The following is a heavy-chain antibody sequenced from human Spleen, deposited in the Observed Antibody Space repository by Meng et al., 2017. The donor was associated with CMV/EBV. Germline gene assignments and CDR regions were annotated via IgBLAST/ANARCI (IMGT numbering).Heavy chain of an antibody. Sequence: GESLKISCSASGFTFSSSAMHWVRQAPGKGLEWVAVISSVGSHQYYADSVKGWFTISRDNSKNTLYLQMNSLRAEDTAVYYCASPPYCSSTSCYRGPYYYGMDVWGQGTTVTVSS. D-gene: IGHD2-2*02. V-gene: IGHV3-30-3*01. J-gene: IGHJ6*02. CDR2: ISSVGSHQ. CDR1: GFTFSSSA. CDR3: ASPPYCSSTSCYRGPYYYGMDV.